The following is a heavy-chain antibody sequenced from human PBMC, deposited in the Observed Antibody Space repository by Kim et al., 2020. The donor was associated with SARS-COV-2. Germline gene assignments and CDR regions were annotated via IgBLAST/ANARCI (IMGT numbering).Heavy chain of an antibody. CDR2: TYYRSKWYN. J-gene: IGHJ5*02. D-gene: IGHD6-19*01. V-gene: IGHV6-1*01. CDR3: VGGGGWNT. CDR1: GDSVSSNSAA. Sequence: SQTLSLTCAISGDSVSSNSAAWNWIRQYPSRGLEWLGRTYYRSKWYNEYAVSVKSRITITPDTSKNQFSLQLNSVTPEDTAVYYCVGGGGWNTWGQGTLVTVSS.